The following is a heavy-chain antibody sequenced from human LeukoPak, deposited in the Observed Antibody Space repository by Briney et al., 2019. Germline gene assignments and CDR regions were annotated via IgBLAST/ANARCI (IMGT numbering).Heavy chain of an antibody. D-gene: IGHD6-13*01. CDR1: GFTFSTYA. CDR2: ISRTGDRT. CDR3: ARGLAAAGLYFDY. J-gene: IGHJ4*02. V-gene: IGHV3-23*01. Sequence: GGSLRLSCAASGFTFSTYAMSWVRQAPGKGLEWVSGISRTGDRTHYEDSVKGRFTISRDNSKNTLYLQMNSLRAEDTAVYYCARGLAAAGLYFDYWGQGTLVTVSS.